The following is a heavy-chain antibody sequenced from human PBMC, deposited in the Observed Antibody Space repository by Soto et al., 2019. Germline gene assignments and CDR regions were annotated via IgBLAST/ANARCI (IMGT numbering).Heavy chain of an antibody. Sequence: SETLSLTCAVSGDSISPSYWTWIRQSPGKGLEWIGSIYYSGNTNYSPSLKSRVTISVDTSKNQFSLELSSVTAADTAVYSCARHPGYCSGSSCYGYYTMDVWGQGTTVTVSS. CDR2: IYYSGNT. CDR3: ARHPGYCSGSSCYGYYTMDV. J-gene: IGHJ6*02. CDR1: GDSISPSY. V-gene: IGHV4-59*08. D-gene: IGHD2-2*01.